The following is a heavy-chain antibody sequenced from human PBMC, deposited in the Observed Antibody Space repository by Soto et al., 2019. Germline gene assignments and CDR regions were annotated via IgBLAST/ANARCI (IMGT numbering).Heavy chain of an antibody. D-gene: IGHD3-22*01. J-gene: IGHJ1*01. V-gene: IGHV1-3*04. CDR2: INTVNGNT. Sequence: ASVKVSCKASGYPFTSYAMHWVRLAPGQRLEWMGWINTVNGNTKYSQKFQGRVTITRDTSASTAYMELSSLGPEDTAVYYCARNPDYYDSSAYYPEYFQHWGQGTLVTVSS. CDR1: GYPFTSYA. CDR3: ARNPDYYDSSAYYPEYFQH.